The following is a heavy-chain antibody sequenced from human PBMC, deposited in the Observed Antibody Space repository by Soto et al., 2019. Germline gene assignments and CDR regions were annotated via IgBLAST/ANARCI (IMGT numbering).Heavy chain of an antibody. CDR2: ISSSSSTI. CDR1: GFTFSSYS. V-gene: IGHV3-48*02. J-gene: IGHJ6*02. CDR3: ARPEYSSSSYGMDV. D-gene: IGHD6-6*01. Sequence: GGSLRLSCAASGFTFSSYSMNGVRRAPGKGLEWVSYISSSSSTIYYADSVKGRFTISRDNAKNSLYLQMNSLRDEDTAVYYCARPEYSSSSYGMDVWGQGTTVTVSS.